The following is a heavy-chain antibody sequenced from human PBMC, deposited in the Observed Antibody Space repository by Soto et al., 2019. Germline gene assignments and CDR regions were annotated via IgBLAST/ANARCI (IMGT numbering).Heavy chain of an antibody. D-gene: IGHD6-25*01. J-gene: IGHJ4*02. V-gene: IGHV1-18*01. CDR2: ISPNSGAT. CDR3: VREMWTRSGPQNFFDY. Sequence: ASVKVSCKASGYTFTSYGIIWVRQAPGQGLGWMGYISPNSGATTYAQNLQGRLTLTTDTSTSTAYMELRSLSSDDTAICYCVREMWTRSGPQNFFDYWGLGALVTVSS. CDR1: GYTFTSYG.